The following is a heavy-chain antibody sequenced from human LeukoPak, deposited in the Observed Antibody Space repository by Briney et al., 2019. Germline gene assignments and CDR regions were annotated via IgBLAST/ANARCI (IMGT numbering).Heavy chain of an antibody. Sequence: GGSLRLSCAASGFTFSSYGMHWVRQAPGKGLEWVAFIRYDGSNKYYADSVKGRVTISRDNSKNTLYLQMNSLRAEDTAVYYCAKGPRVGVVTYDYWGQGTLVTVSS. CDR1: GFTFSSYG. D-gene: IGHD2-21*02. J-gene: IGHJ4*02. CDR2: IRYDGSNK. CDR3: AKGPRVGVVTYDY. V-gene: IGHV3-30*02.